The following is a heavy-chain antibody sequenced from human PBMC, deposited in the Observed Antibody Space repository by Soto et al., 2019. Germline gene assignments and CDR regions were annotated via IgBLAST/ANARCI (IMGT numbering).Heavy chain of an antibody. CDR1: DGSIIYVGYL. CDR2: IYHRAST. V-gene: IGHV4-30-2*01. Sequence: LTCAVSDGSIIYVGYLWSWIRQPPGKSLEWIGYIYHRASTYYNPSLKSRVTISVDRSKNQVSLKLSSVTFADTAVYYGAAGGGLLRSFWRQGTLVIVSS. J-gene: IGHJ4*01. CDR3: AAGGGLLRSF. D-gene: IGHD2-15*01.